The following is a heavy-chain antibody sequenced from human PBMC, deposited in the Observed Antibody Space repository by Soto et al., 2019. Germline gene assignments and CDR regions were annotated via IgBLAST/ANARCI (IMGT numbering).Heavy chain of an antibody. Sequence: QVQLVESGGGVVQPGRSLRLSCAASGFTFSSYGMHWVRQAPGKGLEWVAVIWYDGSNKYYADSVKGRFTISRDNSKNTLYLQMNSLRAEDTAVYYCARVVGGYDRYSYGYRESYWGQGTLVTVSS. CDR3: ARVVGGYDRYSYGYRESY. V-gene: IGHV3-33*01. J-gene: IGHJ4*02. D-gene: IGHD5-18*01. CDR1: GFTFSSYG. CDR2: IWYDGSNK.